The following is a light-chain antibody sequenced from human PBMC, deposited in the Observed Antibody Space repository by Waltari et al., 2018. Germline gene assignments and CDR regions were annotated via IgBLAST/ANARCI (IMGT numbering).Light chain of an antibody. CDR1: SLRTSY. Sequence: SSELTQDPAVSVALGQTVRITCQGDSLRTSYVSWHQLKPGQAPVLVIYGKDKRPSGIPDRSSGYSAGATSSVTITGAQAEDEADYYCSSRNGRANQVVFAGGTKVTVL. CDR3: SSRNGRANQVV. V-gene: IGLV3-19*01. J-gene: IGLJ3*02. CDR2: GKD.